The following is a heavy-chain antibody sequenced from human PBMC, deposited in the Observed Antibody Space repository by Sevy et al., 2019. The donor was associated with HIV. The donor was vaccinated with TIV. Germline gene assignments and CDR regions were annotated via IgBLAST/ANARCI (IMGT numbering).Heavy chain of an antibody. CDR3: ARVSTFGGVIANYYFDY. CDR2: ISTYNGNT. CDR1: GYTFTSYG. Sequence: ASVKVSCKASGYTFTSYGISWVRQAPGQGLEWMGWISTYNGNTNYVQKLQGRVTMTTDTSTSTAYMELRSLRSDDTAVYYCARVSTFGGVIANYYFDYWGQGTLVTVSS. J-gene: IGHJ4*02. D-gene: IGHD3-16*02. V-gene: IGHV1-18*04.